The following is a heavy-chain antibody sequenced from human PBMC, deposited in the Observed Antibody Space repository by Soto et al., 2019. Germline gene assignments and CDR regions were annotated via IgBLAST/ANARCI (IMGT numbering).Heavy chain of an antibody. Sequence: QVQLVQSGAEVKEPGSSVKVSCKVSGGTFSSQTINWVRQVPGQGLEWMGSVIPIIGEGKYAQSFLGRVTITGDKSTNTAYMELRSLRSKATAVYYCASPAVNDLDADSSAFDIWGQGTMVTVSS. V-gene: IGHV1-69*02. CDR3: ASPAVNDLDADSSAFDI. D-gene: IGHD1-1*01. J-gene: IGHJ3*02. CDR2: VIPIIGEG. CDR1: GGTFSSQT.